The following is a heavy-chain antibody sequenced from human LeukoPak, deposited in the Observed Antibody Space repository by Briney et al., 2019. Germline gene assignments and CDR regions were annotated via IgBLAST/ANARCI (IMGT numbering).Heavy chain of an antibody. D-gene: IGHD3-10*01. V-gene: IGHV3-23*01. CDR3: AKSLGTSGNYYFDL. Sequence: PGGSLRLSCAVSGIIFSSYAMSWVRQAPGKGLEWVSSVSGSGSSTFYADSVEGRFTISRDNSKNTLYLQMSSLRAEDTAVYYCAKSLGTSGNYYFDLWGQGTLVTVSS. CDR1: GIIFSSYA. CDR2: VSGSGSST. J-gene: IGHJ4*02.